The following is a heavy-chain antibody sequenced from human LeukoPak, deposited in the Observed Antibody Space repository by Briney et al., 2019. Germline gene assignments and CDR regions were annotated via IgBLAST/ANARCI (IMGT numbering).Heavy chain of an antibody. V-gene: IGHV3-21*01. Sequence: GGSLRPSCAASGFTFSSYSMNWVRQAPGKGLEWVSSISSSSSYIYYADSVKGRFTISRDNAKNSLYLQMNSLRAEDTAVYYCARDRGAAMEIDYWGQGTLVTVSS. D-gene: IGHD3-10*01. CDR2: ISSSSSYI. CDR3: ARDRGAAMEIDY. CDR1: GFTFSSYS. J-gene: IGHJ4*02.